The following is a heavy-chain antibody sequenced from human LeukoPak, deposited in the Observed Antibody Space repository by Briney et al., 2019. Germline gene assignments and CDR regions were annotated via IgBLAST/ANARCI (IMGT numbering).Heavy chain of an antibody. V-gene: IGHV1-8*01. J-gene: IGHJ6*03. Sequence: GASVKVSCKASGYTFTSYDINWVRQATGQGLEWMGWMNPNSGNTGYAQKFQGRVTMTRNTSISTAYMELSSLRSEDTAVYYCARWGRYTTYSSSLNYYYYYYMDVWGKGTKVTVSS. CDR1: GYTFTSYD. D-gene: IGHD6-13*01. CDR3: ARWGRYTTYSSSLNYYYYYYMDV. CDR2: MNPNSGNT.